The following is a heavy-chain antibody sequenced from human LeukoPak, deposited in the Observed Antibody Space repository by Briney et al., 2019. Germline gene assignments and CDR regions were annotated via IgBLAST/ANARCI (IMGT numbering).Heavy chain of an antibody. CDR2: IKQDGSRK. CDR1: GFTLSTYW. D-gene: IGHD5-24*01. V-gene: IGHV3-7*01. Sequence: GGSLRLSCAASGFTLSTYWMSWVRQAPGKGLEWVANIKQDGSRKYYVDSVKGRFTISRDNAKNSLYLQMNSLRSEDTAVYYCARDAKMANYYFDYWGQGTLVTVSS. J-gene: IGHJ4*02. CDR3: ARDAKMANYYFDY.